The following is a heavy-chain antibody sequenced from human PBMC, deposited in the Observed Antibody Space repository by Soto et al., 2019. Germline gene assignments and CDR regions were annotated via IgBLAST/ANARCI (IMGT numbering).Heavy chain of an antibody. V-gene: IGHV1-8*02. CDR1: GYDFTAYD. J-gene: IGHJ6*02. CDR2: MNPINGAA. CDR3: GRGPSPRAPAGGTPYYYAMDV. D-gene: IGHD6-13*01. Sequence: ASVKVSWKASGYDFTAYDINWVRQASGQGLEWMGWMNPINGAAGSARRFQGRVSMTRNTATGTAYLELTNLRSDDTAVYFCGRGPSPRAPAGGTPYYYAMDVWGQGTTVTVSS.